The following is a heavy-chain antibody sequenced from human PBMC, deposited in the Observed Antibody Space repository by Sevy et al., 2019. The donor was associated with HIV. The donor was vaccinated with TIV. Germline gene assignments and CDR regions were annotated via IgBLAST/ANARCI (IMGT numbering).Heavy chain of an antibody. Sequence: GGSPRLSCAASGFSFSIYSMNWVRQAPGKGLEWVSYISSSSGPIYYADSVKGRFTISRDNAKNSLYLQMNSLRAEDTAVYYCARYYDFWSMDVWGQGTPVTVSS. CDR3: ARYYDFWSMDV. J-gene: IGHJ6*02. CDR2: ISSSSGPI. V-gene: IGHV3-48*01. D-gene: IGHD3-3*01. CDR1: GFSFSIYS.